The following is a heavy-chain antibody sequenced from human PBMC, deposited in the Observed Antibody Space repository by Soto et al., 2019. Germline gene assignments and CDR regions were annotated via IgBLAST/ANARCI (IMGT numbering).Heavy chain of an antibody. Sequence: GGSLRLSCAASGVTFSSYAMHWVRQAPGKGLEWVAFISYDGSNKYYADSVKGRFTISRDNSKNTLYLQMNSLRAEDTAVYYCASPFLGYNXNDAFSAYWGQGTLHIVSS. D-gene: IGHD1-20*01. CDR2: ISYDGSNK. V-gene: IGHV3-30-3*01. CDR3: ASPFLGYNXNDAFSAY. CDR1: GVTFSSYA. J-gene: IGHJ4*02.